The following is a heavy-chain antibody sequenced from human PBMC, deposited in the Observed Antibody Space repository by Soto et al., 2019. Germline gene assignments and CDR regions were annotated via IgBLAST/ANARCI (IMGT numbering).Heavy chain of an antibody. CDR3: ARGRYYYYGMDV. J-gene: IGHJ6*02. V-gene: IGHV3-74*01. CDR1: GFTFSSYW. Sequence: LRLSCSASGFTFSSYWMHWVRQTPGKGLVWVSRINTDGGSASYADSVKGRFTISRDNAKNTLYLQMNSLRAEDTAVYYCARGRYYYYGMDVWGQGTTVTVSS. CDR2: INTDGGSA.